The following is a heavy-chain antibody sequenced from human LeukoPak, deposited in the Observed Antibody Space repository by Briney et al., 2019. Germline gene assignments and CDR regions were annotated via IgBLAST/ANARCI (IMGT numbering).Heavy chain of an antibody. CDR2: IRGSGGST. CDR3: AKGYSSGWYPYYFDY. J-gene: IGHJ4*02. D-gene: IGHD6-19*01. V-gene: IGHV3-23*01. CDR1: GFTFGDYA. Sequence: GGSLRLSCTASGFTFGDYAMSWVRQAPGKGLEWVSAIRGSGGSTYYADSVKGRFTISRDNSKNTLYLQMNSLRAEDTAVYYCAKGYSSGWYPYYFDYWGQGTLVTVSS.